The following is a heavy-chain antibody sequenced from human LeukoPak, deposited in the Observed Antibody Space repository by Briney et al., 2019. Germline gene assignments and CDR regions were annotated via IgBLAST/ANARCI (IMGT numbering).Heavy chain of an antibody. CDR2: IYPGDSDT. J-gene: IGHJ3*02. CDR1: GYTFTTYW. CDR3: ARLGSSTWKDAFDI. Sequence: GESLKISCKGSGYTFTTYWISWVRQMPGKGLEWMGIIYPGDSDTRYNTSVQGQVSISADKSISTAYLQWSSLKASDTAMYYCARLGSSTWKDAFDIWGQGTMVTVSS. D-gene: IGHD6-13*01. V-gene: IGHV5-51*01.